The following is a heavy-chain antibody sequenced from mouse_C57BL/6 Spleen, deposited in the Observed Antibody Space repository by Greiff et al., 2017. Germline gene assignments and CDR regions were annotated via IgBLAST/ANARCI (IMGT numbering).Heavy chain of an antibody. V-gene: IGHV5-15*01. CDR3: ARSYYDYDGWFAY. CDR1: GFTFSDYG. Sequence: EVKLMESGGGLVQPGGSLKLSCAASGFTFSDYGMAWVRQAPRKGPEWVAFISNLAYSIYYADTVTCRFTITRENAKNTLYLEMSSLRSEDTAMYYCARSYYDYDGWFAYWGQGTLVTVSA. D-gene: IGHD2-4*01. J-gene: IGHJ3*01. CDR2: ISNLAYSI.